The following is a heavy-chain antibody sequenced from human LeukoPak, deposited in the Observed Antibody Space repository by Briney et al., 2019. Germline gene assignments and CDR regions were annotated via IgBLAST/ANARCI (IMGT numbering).Heavy chain of an antibody. Sequence: GGSLRLSCAASGFTFSSYAMHWVRQAPGKGLEWVAVISYDGSNKYYADSVKGRFTISRDNSKNTLYLQMNSLRAEDTAVYYCAKTIFPFKVGATVIDYWGQGTLVTVSS. J-gene: IGHJ4*02. CDR2: ISYDGSNK. CDR3: AKTIFPFKVGATVIDY. D-gene: IGHD1-26*01. CDR1: GFTFSSYA. V-gene: IGHV3-30-3*02.